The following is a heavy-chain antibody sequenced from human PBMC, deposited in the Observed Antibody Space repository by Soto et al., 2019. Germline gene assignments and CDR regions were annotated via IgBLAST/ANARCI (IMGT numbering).Heavy chain of an antibody. CDR3: ARSTMVRGVINLYYFDY. CDR2: IYSGGST. CDR1: GFTVSSNY. V-gene: IGHV3-53*01. J-gene: IGHJ4*02. D-gene: IGHD3-10*01. Sequence: VGSLRLSCAASGFTVSSNYMSWVRQAPGKGLEWVSVIYSGGSTYYADSVKGRFTISRDNSKNTLYLQMNSLRAEDTAVYYCARSTMVRGVINLYYFDYWGQGTLVTVSS.